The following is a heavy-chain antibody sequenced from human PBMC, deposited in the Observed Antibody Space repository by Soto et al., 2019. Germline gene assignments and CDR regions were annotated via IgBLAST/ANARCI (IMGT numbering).Heavy chain of an antibody. Sequence: TSETLSLTCTVSGGSISSGGYYWSWIRQHPGKGLEWIWYIYYSGSTYYNPSLKSRVTISVDTSKNQFSLKLSSVTAADTAVYYCARRGYSYGHLFDYWGQGTLVTVSS. D-gene: IGHD5-18*01. J-gene: IGHJ4*02. CDR3: ARRGYSYGHLFDY. V-gene: IGHV4-31*03. CDR2: IYYSGST. CDR1: GGSISSGGYY.